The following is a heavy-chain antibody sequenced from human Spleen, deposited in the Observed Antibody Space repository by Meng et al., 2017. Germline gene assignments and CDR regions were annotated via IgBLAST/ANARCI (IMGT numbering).Heavy chain of an antibody. CDR3: ASQVRIGGLHTLNGMDV. Sequence: GESLKISCAASGVIVSSKYMSWVRQAPGKGLEWVSVIYSGGSTYYADSVKGRFTISRDNSKNTLYLQMNRLRAEDTAVYYCASQVRIGGLHTLNGMDVWGQGTTVTVSS. D-gene: IGHD5-24*01. CDR1: GVIVSSKY. V-gene: IGHV3-53*01. J-gene: IGHJ6*02. CDR2: IYSGGST.